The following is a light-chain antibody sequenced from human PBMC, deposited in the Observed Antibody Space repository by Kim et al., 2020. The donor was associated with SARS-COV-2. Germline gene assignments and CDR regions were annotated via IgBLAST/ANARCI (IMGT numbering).Light chain of an antibody. CDR1: NSNIGNNA. Sequence: QSVLTQPPSASGPPGQAVTIPCSGSNSNIGNNAVNWYQHVPGAAPRLLIYNSYQRPSGVPDRFSGSKSGTSASLVIRGLQSEDEADYYCAAGDDSLSGPIFGGGTQLTVL. V-gene: IGLV1-44*01. CDR2: NSY. CDR3: AAGDDSLSGPI. J-gene: IGLJ2*01.